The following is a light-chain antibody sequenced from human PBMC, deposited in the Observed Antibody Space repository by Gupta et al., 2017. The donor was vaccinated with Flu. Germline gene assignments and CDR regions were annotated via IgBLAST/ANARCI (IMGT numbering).Light chain of an antibody. CDR3: QQDRSSPWT. V-gene: IGKV1-5*03. CDR2: KAS. CDR1: QTIDSW. Sequence: DIQLTQSPSTLSASVGDRVTITCRASQTIDSWLAWYQKKPGRAPKSLIYKASRLETGVPSRFSGSGSGTEFSLTISRLQPDDFATYYCQQDRSSPWTFGQGTKVEIK. J-gene: IGKJ1*01.